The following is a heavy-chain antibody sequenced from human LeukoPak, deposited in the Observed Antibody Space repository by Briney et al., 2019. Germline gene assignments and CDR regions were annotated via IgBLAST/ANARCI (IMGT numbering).Heavy chain of an antibody. V-gene: IGHV3-30*03. J-gene: IGHJ4*02. CDR3: ARVYGSEIDY. Sequence: GGSLRLSCAASGFGFGSYNMYWVRQAPGKGLEWVTLISFDGNDKKYADSVKGRFTVSRDNSRNTLFLQMNSLRPEDTAVYYRARVYGSEIDYWGQGTLVTVSS. CDR2: ISFDGNDK. D-gene: IGHD3-10*01. CDR1: GFGFGSYN.